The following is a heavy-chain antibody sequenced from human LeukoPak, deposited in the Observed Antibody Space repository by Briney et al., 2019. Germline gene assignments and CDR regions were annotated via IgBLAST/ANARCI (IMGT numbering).Heavy chain of an antibody. CDR3: ARDLVDTATVGAFDI. CDR2: IYYSGST. D-gene: IGHD5-18*01. CDR1: GGSISSYY. V-gene: IGHV4-59*01. Sequence: PSETLSLTCTVSGGSISSYYWSWIRQPPGKGLEWIGYIYYSGSTNYNPSLKSRVTISVDTSKNQFSLKLSSVTTADTAVYYCARDLVDTATVGAFDIWGQGTMVTVSS. J-gene: IGHJ3*02.